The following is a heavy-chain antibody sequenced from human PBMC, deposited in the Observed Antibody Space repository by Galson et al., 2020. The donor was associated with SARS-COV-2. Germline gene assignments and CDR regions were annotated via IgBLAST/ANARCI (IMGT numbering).Heavy chain of an antibody. Sequence: GESLKISCAASGFTFSSYWMSWVRQAPGKGLEWVTNIKQDGSEKYYVDSVKGRFTISRDNAKNSLYLQMNSLRAEDTAVYYCASLYYDSSGYFADGHDAFDIWGQGTMVTVSS. J-gene: IGHJ3*02. CDR2: IKQDGSEK. CDR3: ASLYYDSSGYFADGHDAFDI. D-gene: IGHD3-22*01. V-gene: IGHV3-7*01. CDR1: GFTFSSYW.